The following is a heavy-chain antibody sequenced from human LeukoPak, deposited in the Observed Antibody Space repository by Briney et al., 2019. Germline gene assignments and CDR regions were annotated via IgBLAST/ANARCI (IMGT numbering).Heavy chain of an antibody. Sequence: RASVKVSCKASGYTFTSYGISWVRQAPGQGLEWLGWISAYNGNTNYAQKLQGRVTMTTDTSTSTAYMELRSLRADDTAVYYCARDASGEYYYDSSGYYRLPHYFDYWGQGTLVTVSS. J-gene: IGHJ4*02. CDR1: GYTFTSYG. D-gene: IGHD3-22*01. CDR3: ARDASGEYYYDSSGYYRLPHYFDY. CDR2: ISAYNGNT. V-gene: IGHV1-18*01.